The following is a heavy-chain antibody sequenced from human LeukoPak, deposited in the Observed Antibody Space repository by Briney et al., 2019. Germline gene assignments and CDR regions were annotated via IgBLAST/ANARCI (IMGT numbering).Heavy chain of an antibody. V-gene: IGHV4-59*08. CDR2: IYYSGST. D-gene: IGHD3-22*01. CDR3: ARLAYYYDSSSPKDYYMDV. J-gene: IGHJ6*03. CDR1: GGSISSYY. Sequence: PSETLSLTCTVSGGSISSYYWSWIRQPPGKGLEWIGYIYYSGSTNYNPSLKSRVTISVDTPKNQFSLKLSSVTAADTAVYYCARLAYYYDSSSPKDYYMDVWGKGTTVTVSS.